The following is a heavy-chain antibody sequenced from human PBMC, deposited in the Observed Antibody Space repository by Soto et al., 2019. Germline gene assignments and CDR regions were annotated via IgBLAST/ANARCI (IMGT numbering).Heavy chain of an antibody. Sequence: ASVKVSCKASGYTFTGYYMHWVRQAPGQGLEWMGWINPNSGGTNYAQKVQGWVTMTRDTSISTAYMELSRLRSDDTAVYYCAREPRPWGQLLVRGNYYYGMDFWGQVTTVTVSS. J-gene: IGHJ6*02. CDR2: INPNSGGT. V-gene: IGHV1-2*04. D-gene: IGHD6-19*01. CDR1: GYTFTGYY. CDR3: AREPRPWGQLLVRGNYYYGMDF.